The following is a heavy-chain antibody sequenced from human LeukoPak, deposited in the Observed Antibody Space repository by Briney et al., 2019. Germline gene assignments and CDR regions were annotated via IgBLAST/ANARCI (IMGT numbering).Heavy chain of an antibody. V-gene: IGHV4-34*01. CDR3: ARTIAESSGWSQYYYYYYMDV. Sequence: SETLSLTCAVYGGSFSGYYWSWIRQPPGKGLEWIGEINHSGSTNYNPSLKSRVTISVDTSKNQFSLKLSSVTAADTAVYYCARTIAESSGWSQYYYYYYMDVWGKGTTVTVSS. CDR1: GGSFSGYY. J-gene: IGHJ6*03. CDR2: INHSGST. D-gene: IGHD6-19*01.